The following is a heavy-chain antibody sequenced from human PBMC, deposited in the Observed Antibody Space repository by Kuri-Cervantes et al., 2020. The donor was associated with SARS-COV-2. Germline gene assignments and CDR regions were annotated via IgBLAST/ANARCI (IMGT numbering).Heavy chain of an antibody. Sequence: GESLKISCAASGFTFSSYGMHWVRQAPGKGLEWVAVIWYGGSNKYYADSVKGRFTISRDNSKNTLYLQMNSLRAEDTAVYYCARVRGRNDFWSGYRERWGDAFDIWGQGTMVTVSS. V-gene: IGHV3-33*08. J-gene: IGHJ3*02. CDR3: ARVRGRNDFWSGYRERWGDAFDI. CDR2: IWYGGSNK. CDR1: GFTFSSYG. D-gene: IGHD3-3*01.